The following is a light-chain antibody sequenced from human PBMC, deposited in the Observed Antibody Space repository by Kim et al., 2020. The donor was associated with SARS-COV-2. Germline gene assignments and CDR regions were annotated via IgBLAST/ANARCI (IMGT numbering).Light chain of an antibody. V-gene: IGLV3-19*01. CDR1: SLRTYY. CDR3: NSRDSNDNVV. Sequence: VALGQTVRITCQGASLRTYYATWYQQTPGQAPILVIYGKNTRPSGIPDRFSGSTSGNTASLTITGTQAGDEADYYCNSRDSNDNVVFGGGTQLTVL. CDR2: GKN. J-gene: IGLJ2*01.